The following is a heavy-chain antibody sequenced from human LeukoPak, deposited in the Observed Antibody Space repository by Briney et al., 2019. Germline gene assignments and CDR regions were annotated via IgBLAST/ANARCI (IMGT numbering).Heavy chain of an antibody. CDR2: IIPILGIA. D-gene: IGHD3-10*01. J-gene: IGHJ6*02. Sequence: GASVKVSCKASGGTFSSYAISWVRQAPGQGLEWMGRIIPILGIANYAQKFQGRVTITADKSTSTAYMELSSLRSEDTAVYYCARGLRMVRGVGEAYYGMDVWGQGTTVTVSS. V-gene: IGHV1-69*04. CDR1: GGTFSSYA. CDR3: ARGLRMVRGVGEAYYGMDV.